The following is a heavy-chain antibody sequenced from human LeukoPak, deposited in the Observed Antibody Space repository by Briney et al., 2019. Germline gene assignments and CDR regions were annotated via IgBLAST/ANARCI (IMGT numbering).Heavy chain of an antibody. CDR3: ARGSSSWYRTEFDY. CDR2: INPNSGGT. Sequence: ASVKVSCKASGYTFTGYYMHWVRQAPGQGLEWMGWINPNSGGTNYAQKFQGRVTMTRDTSISTAYMELSRLRSDDTAVYYCARGSSSWYRTEFDYWGQGTLVTVSS. V-gene: IGHV1-2*02. CDR1: GYTFTGYY. D-gene: IGHD6-13*01. J-gene: IGHJ4*02.